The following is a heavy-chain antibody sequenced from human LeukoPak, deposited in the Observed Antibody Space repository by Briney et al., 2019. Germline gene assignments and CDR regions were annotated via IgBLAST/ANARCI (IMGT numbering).Heavy chain of an antibody. CDR3: ARGGPSSSWPYYYYYGMDV. CDR1: GGSISSGGYY. Sequence: SQTLSLTCTVSGGSISSGGYYWSWIRQPPGKGLEWIGEINHSGSTNYNPSLKSRVTISVDTSKNQFSLKLSSVTAADTAVYYCARGGPSSSWPYYYYYGMDVWGQGTTVTVSS. CDR2: INHSGST. J-gene: IGHJ6*02. V-gene: IGHV4-30-2*01. D-gene: IGHD6-13*01.